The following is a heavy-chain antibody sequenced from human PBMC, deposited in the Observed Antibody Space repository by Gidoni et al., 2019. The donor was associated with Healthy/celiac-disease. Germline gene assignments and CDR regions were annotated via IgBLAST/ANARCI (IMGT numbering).Heavy chain of an antibody. Sequence: QVQLVQSGAEVKKPGASVKVSCKASGYTFTSYAMHWVRQAPGQRLEWMGWINAGNGNTKYSQKFQGRVTITRDTSASTAYMELSSLRSEDTAVYYCARTWGYSGYVFEYYFDYWGQGTLVTVSS. D-gene: IGHD5-12*01. CDR3: ARTWGYSGYVFEYYFDY. J-gene: IGHJ4*02. V-gene: IGHV1-3*01. CDR1: GYTFTSYA. CDR2: INAGNGNT.